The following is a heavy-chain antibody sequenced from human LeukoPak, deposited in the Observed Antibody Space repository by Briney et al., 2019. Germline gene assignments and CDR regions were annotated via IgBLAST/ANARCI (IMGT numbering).Heavy chain of an antibody. CDR2: ISSSSSYI. V-gene: IGHV3-21*01. J-gene: IGHJ4*02. D-gene: IGHD2-2*02. CDR1: GFTFSSYS. CDR3: GRGFSIVPAGIPDY. Sequence: GGALRPSCAASGFTFSSYSMNWVRQAPGGGLAGVSSISSSSSYIYYADSVKGRFTISRDNAKNSLYLQMNSLRAEDTAVYYCGRGFSIVPAGIPDYWGLGTLVTVSS.